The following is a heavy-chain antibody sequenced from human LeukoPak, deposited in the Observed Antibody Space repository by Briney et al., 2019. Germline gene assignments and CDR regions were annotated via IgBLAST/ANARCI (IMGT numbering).Heavy chain of an antibody. Sequence: GGSLRLSCAASGFTFSSYSMNWVRQAPGKGLEWVSSISSSSSYIYYADSVKGRFTISRDNAKNTLYLQMNSLRAEDTAVYYCAKGVKVWYGGNSGAFDMWGQGTMVTVSS. CDR3: AKGVKVWYGGNSGAFDM. CDR1: GFTFSSYS. CDR2: ISSSSSYI. V-gene: IGHV3-21*04. J-gene: IGHJ3*02. D-gene: IGHD4-23*01.